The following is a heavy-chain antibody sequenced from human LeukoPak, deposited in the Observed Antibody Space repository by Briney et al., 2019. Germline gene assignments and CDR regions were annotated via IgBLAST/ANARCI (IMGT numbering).Heavy chain of an antibody. CDR1: GFTFSSYW. J-gene: IGHJ6*02. Sequence: GGSLRLSCAASGFTFSSYWMSWVCQAPGKGLEWVANIKQDGSEKYYVDSVKGRFTISRDNAKNSLYLQMNSLRAEGTAVYYCARDGRWELLDYYYYGMDVWGQGTTVTVSS. CDR3: ARDGRWELLDYYYYGMDV. V-gene: IGHV3-7*01. CDR2: IKQDGSEK. D-gene: IGHD1-26*01.